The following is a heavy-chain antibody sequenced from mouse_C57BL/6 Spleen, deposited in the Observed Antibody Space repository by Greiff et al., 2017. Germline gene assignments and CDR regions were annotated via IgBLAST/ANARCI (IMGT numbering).Heavy chain of an antibody. J-gene: IGHJ2*01. Sequence: QVQLQQSGPELVKPGASVKISCKASGYAFSSSWMNWVKQRPGKGLEWIGRIYPGDGDTNYNGKFKGKATLTADKSSSTAYMQLSSLTSEDSAVYFCARLLTGFGYWGQGTTLTVAS. V-gene: IGHV1-82*01. D-gene: IGHD4-1*01. CDR1: GYAFSSSW. CDR2: IYPGDGDT. CDR3: ARLLTGFGY.